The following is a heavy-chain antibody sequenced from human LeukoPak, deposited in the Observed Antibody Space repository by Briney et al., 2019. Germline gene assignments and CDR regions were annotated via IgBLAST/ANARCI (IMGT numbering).Heavy chain of an antibody. CDR1: GFTFDSFG. J-gene: IGHJ4*02. CDR3: AKDSARYFDWRSFTDLGLDY. CDR2: ISYDGRHK. V-gene: IGHV3-30*18. D-gene: IGHD3-9*01. Sequence: AGKSLRLSCAASGFTFDSFGLHWVRQAPGKGLEWVAVISYDGRHKYYGDSVKGRFTISGDNSKNTLFLQMSSLRVEDTAVYYCAKDSARYFDWRSFTDLGLDYWGQGILVTVSS.